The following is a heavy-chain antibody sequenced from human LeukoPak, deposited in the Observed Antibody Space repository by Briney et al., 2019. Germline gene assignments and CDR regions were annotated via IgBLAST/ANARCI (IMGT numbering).Heavy chain of an antibody. CDR3: ARDSNGGTDFDY. CDR2: IIPILGIA. CDR1: GDTLSSYA. V-gene: IGHV1-69*04. J-gene: IGHJ4*02. Sequence: SVKVSCKASGDTLSSYAISWVRQAPGQGLEWMGRIIPILGIANYAQKFQGRVTTTADESTSTAYMELSSLRSGDTAVYYCARDSNGGTDFDYWGQGTLVTVSS. D-gene: IGHD2-8*01.